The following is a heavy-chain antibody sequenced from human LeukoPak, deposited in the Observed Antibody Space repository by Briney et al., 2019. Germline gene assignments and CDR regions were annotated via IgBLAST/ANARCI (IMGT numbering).Heavy chain of an antibody. CDR3: ARDLRRGSSSWYVSGGDY. CDR1: GYTFTSYG. CDR2: ITAYNDNT. V-gene: IGHV1-18*01. D-gene: IGHD6-13*01. Sequence: ASVKVSCKASGYTFTSYGISWVRQAPGQGLEWMGWITAYNDNTYYAQKLQGRVTMTTDTSTSTAYMELRSLRSNDTAVYYCARDLRRGSSSWYVSGGDYWGQGTLVTVSS. J-gene: IGHJ4*02.